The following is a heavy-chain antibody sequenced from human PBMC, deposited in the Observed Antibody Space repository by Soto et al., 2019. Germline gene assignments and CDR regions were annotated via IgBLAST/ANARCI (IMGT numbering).Heavy chain of an antibody. J-gene: IGHJ6*02. Sequence: QVQLQESGPGLVKPSETLSLTCTVSGDSISRYCWSWIRLSPGKGLEWIGYIYYSGETNYNPSVKSRVTISVDRTKNQFSLKLSSVTAADTAVYYCARDQGGEFLKGSGMDVWGQGTTVTVSS. V-gene: IGHV4-59*01. D-gene: IGHD3-10*01. CDR1: GDSISRYC. CDR3: ARDQGGEFLKGSGMDV. CDR2: IYYSGET.